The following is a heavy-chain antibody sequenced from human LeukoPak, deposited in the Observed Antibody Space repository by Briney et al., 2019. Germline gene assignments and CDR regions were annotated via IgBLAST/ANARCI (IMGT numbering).Heavy chain of an antibody. D-gene: IGHD3-3*01. V-gene: IGHV3-74*01. CDR2: INSDGSST. Sequence: QPGGSLRLSCAASGFTFSSYWMHWVRQAPGKGLVWVSRINSDGSSTSYADSVKGRFTISRDNAKNTLYLQMNSLRAEDTAVYYCARGRYYDFWSGYWEFDYWGQGTLVTVSS. CDR1: GFTFSSYW. J-gene: IGHJ4*02. CDR3: ARGRYYDFWSGYWEFDY.